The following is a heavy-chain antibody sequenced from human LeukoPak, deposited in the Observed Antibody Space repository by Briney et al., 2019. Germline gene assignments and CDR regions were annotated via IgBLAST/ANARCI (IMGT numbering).Heavy chain of an antibody. Sequence: GGPLRLSCAASGFTFSSYWMHWVRQAPGKGLVWVSRINSDGSSTSYADSVKGRFTISRDNAKNTLYLQMNSLRAEDTAVYYCARGIVGATPYYYYGMDVWGQGTTVTVSS. CDR3: ARGIVGATPYYYYGMDV. D-gene: IGHD1-26*01. V-gene: IGHV3-74*01. CDR1: GFTFSSYW. CDR2: INSDGSST. J-gene: IGHJ6*02.